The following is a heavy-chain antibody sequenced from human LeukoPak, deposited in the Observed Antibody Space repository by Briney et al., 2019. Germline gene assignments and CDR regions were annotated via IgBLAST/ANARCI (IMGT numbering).Heavy chain of an antibody. V-gene: IGHV1-46*01. CDR1: GYTFTYHY. J-gene: IGHJ6*02. CDR3: ARDPENIVVVPAAIAADGMDV. D-gene: IGHD2-2*01. Sequence: GASVKVSFKASGYTFTYHYIHLVRQAPGQGLEWMGIINPSNGDTNYAQRFQGRVTMTRDTSTSTVYMELSSLDSEDTAVYYCARDPENIVVVPAAIAADGMDVWGQGTTVTVSS. CDR2: INPSNGDT.